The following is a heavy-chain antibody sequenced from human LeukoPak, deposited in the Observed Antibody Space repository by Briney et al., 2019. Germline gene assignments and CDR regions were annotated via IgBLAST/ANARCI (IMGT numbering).Heavy chain of an antibody. D-gene: IGHD6-13*01. CDR3: ARVVAAAGMDWFDP. CDR2: INWNGGST. CDR1: GFTFDDYG. V-gene: IGHV3-20*04. Sequence: GGSLRLSCAASGFTFDDYGMSWVRQAPGKGLEWVSGINWNGGSTGYADSVKGRFTISRDNAKNSLYLQMNSLRAEDTALYYCARVVAAAGMDWFDPWGQGTLVTVSS. J-gene: IGHJ5*02.